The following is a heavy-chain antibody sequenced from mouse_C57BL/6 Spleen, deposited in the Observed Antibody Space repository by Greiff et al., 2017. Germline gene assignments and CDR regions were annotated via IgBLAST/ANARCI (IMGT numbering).Heavy chain of an antibody. CDR2: IDPENGDT. CDR1: GFNIKDDY. CDR3: TTSRTTCFAY. D-gene: IGHD2-12*01. V-gene: IGHV14-4*01. Sequence: EVQLQQSGAELVRPGASVKLSCTASGFNIKDDYMHWVKQRPEQGLEWIGWIDPENGDTEYASKFQGKATITADTSSNTAYMQLSSLTSEDTAVYYYTTSRTTCFAYWGQGTLVTVSA. J-gene: IGHJ3*01.